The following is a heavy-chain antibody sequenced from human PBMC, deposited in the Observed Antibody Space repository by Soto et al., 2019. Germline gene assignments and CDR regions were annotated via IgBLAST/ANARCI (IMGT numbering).Heavy chain of an antibody. J-gene: IGHJ4*02. V-gene: IGHV3-23*01. Sequence: EVQLLESGGTLVQPGGSLRLSCAASGFTFHDYAMTWVRQRPGKGMEWISGISGNGGSTYYADSMKGRFTISRDNSKDPLYLLMSGLRADDMGVYYCTKEEGWTIFVGVPEFWGQGTLVTVSS. CDR1: GFTFHDYA. CDR3: TKEEGWTIFVGVPEF. D-gene: IGHD3-3*01. CDR2: ISGNGGST.